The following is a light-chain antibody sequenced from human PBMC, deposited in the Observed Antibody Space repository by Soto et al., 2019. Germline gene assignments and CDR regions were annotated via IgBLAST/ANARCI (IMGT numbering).Light chain of an antibody. CDR3: QHYKMYSPWT. CDR2: DVS. CDR1: QTISSW. J-gene: IGKJ1*01. Sequence: IQMNQSPSTLSGSVVDRVTITCRASQTISSWLAWYQQKPGKAPKLLIYDVSSLQSGVPSRFSGSGSGTEFTLTISSLQPDDFATYYCQHYKMYSPWTFGQGTKVDIK. V-gene: IGKV1-5*01.